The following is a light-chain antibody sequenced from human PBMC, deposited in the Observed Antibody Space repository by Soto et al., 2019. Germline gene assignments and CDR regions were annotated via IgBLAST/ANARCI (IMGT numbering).Light chain of an antibody. J-gene: IGKJ1*01. CDR1: LTISSY. V-gene: IGKV1-39*01. CDR3: QQSHSIPWT. CDR2: AAS. Sequence: DIQMTQSPSSLSAFVGDRVTITCRASLTISSYLNWYQQKSGKAPKLLISAASSLESGVPPRFSGRGSGTDFTLNITSLQPEDLATYSCQQSHSIPWTFGQGTKVEIK.